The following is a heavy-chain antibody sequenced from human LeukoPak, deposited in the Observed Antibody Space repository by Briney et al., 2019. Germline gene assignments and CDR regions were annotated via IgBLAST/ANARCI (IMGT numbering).Heavy chain of an antibody. D-gene: IGHD6-6*01. CDR1: GYTFTSYG. V-gene: IGHV7-4-1*02. J-gene: IGHJ6*03. Sequence: ASVKVSCKASGYTFTSYGISWVRQAPGQGLECMGWINTNTGNPTYAQGFTGRFVFSLDTSVSTAYLQISSLKAEDTAVYYCARGGGSSYYYYYYMDVWGKGTTVTVSS. CDR2: INTNTGNP. CDR3: ARGGGSSYYYYYYMDV.